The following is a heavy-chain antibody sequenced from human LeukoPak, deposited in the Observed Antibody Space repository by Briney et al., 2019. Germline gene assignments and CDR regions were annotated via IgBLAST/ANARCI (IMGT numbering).Heavy chain of an antibody. J-gene: IGHJ5*02. V-gene: IGHV1-18*01. CDR1: GYTFTSYG. CDR2: ISAYNGNT. Sequence: GASVKVSCKASGYTFTSYGISWVRQAPGQGLEWMGWISAYNGNTNYAQKLQGRVTMTTDTSTSTAYMELRSLRSDDTAVYYCARGTCMGGGSCYRPSQFDPWGQGTLVTVSS. D-gene: IGHD2-15*01. CDR3: ARGTCMGGGSCYRPSQFDP.